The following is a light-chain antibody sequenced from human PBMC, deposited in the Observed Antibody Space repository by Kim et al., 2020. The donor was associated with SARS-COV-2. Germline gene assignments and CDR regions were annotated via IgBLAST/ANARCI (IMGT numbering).Light chain of an antibody. Sequence: LCPGERATLSGRASQSVSNSYLVWYQQKPGQAPRLLIYGVSTRATGIPDRFSGSGFGTDFTLTISRLEPEDFAVYYCQQYGSSPQTFGQGTKLEI. CDR2: GVS. V-gene: IGKV3-20*01. CDR3: QQYGSSPQT. CDR1: QSVSNSY. J-gene: IGKJ2*01.